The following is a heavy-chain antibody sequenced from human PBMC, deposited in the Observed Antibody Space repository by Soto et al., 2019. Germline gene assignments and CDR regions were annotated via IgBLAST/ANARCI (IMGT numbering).Heavy chain of an antibody. V-gene: IGHV4-59*01. CDR3: ARDSIGGYCSGGSCRKDAFDI. J-gene: IGHJ3*02. D-gene: IGHD2-15*01. CDR2: IYYSGST. Sequence: QVQLQESSPGLVKPSETLSLTCTVSGGSISSYYWSWIRQPPGKGLEWIGYIYYSGSTNYNPSLKSRVTISVDTSKNQFSLKLSSVTAADTAVYYCARDSIGGYCSGGSCRKDAFDIWGQGTMVTVSS. CDR1: GGSISSYY.